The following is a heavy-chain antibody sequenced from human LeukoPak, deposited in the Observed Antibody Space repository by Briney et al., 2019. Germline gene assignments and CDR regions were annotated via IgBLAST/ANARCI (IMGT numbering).Heavy chain of an antibody. V-gene: IGHV1-18*01. CDR3: AWGYDYGDYVGDFDY. CDR2: ITTYNGYT. J-gene: IGHJ4*02. Sequence: ASVKVSCKASGYTFTSYPISWVLQAPGHGLEWMGWITTYNGYTKYAQKLQDRVTMTTDTPTTTAYMDLRGLRSDDTAVYYCAWGYDYGDYVGDFDYWGQGTLVTVSS. D-gene: IGHD4-17*01. CDR1: GYTFTSYP.